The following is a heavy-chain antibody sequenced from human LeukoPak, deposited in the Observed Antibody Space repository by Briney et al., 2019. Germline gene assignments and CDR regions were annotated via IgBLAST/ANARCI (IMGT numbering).Heavy chain of an antibody. V-gene: IGHV4-59*01. D-gene: IGHD2-2*01. J-gene: IGHJ3*02. Sequence: SETLSLTCTVFGGSINNYYWSWIRQPPGKGLEWIGYIAYSGDTNYNPSLKSRVTISLDTSKNQFSLNLNSMTAADTAVYYCAREVQYQLHAFDIWGQGTMVTVSS. CDR2: IAYSGDT. CDR3: AREVQYQLHAFDI. CDR1: GGSINNYY.